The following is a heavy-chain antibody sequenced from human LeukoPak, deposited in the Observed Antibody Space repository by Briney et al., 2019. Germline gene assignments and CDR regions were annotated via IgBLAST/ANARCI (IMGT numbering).Heavy chain of an antibody. CDR1: GYTVSSNY. CDR3: ARNSAFDY. Sequence: GGSLRLSCAASGYTVSSNYMSWVRQAPGKGLEWISIIYTGGTTYYADSVKGRFTISRDTSKNTLYLQMNSLRVEDTAVYYCARNSAFDYWGQGTLVTVSS. J-gene: IGHJ4*02. V-gene: IGHV3-53*01. D-gene: IGHD1-1*01. CDR2: IYTGGTT.